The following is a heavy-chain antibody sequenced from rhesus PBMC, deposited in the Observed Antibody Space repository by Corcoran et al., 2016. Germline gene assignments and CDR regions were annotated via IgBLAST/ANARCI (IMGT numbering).Heavy chain of an antibody. Sequence: QVQLQESGPGLVKPSETLSLTCAVSGYSISSGYGWSWIRQPPGKGLEWIGYLGGSSGSTHYNPSLKSRVTISKDTSKNQFSLKLSSVTAADTAVYYCARERDYGTYGFDYWGQGVLVTVSS. CDR1: GYSISSGYG. CDR2: LGGSSGST. V-gene: IGHV4-127*01. J-gene: IGHJ4*01. CDR3: ARERDYGTYGFDY. D-gene: IGHD4-17*01.